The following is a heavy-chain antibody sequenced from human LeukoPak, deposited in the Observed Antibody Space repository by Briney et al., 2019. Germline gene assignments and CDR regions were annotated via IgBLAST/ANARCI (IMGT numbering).Heavy chain of an antibody. J-gene: IGHJ3*02. CDR1: GFAFSSYS. V-gene: IGHV3-21*01. Sequence: GGSLRLSCAASGFAFSSYSMNWVRQAPGKGLGWVSSISSSSSYIYYADSVKGRFTISRDNAKNSLYLQMNSLRAEGTAVYYCAREFVDDAFDIWGQGTMVTVSS. CDR3: AREFVDDAFDI. D-gene: IGHD2-21*01. CDR2: ISSSSSYI.